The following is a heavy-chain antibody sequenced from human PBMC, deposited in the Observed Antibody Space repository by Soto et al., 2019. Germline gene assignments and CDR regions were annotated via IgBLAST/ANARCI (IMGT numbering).Heavy chain of an antibody. Sequence: EVQLVESGGGLIQPGGSLRLSCAASGFTVSSSYMSWVRQAPGKGLEWVSITYSGGSTYYADSVKGRFTISRDNSKNTLYLQMSSLRAEDTAVYYCARGYSGYDNAIDYWGQGTLVTVSS. J-gene: IGHJ4*02. D-gene: IGHD5-12*01. CDR1: GFTVSSSY. CDR3: ARGYSGYDNAIDY. CDR2: TYSGGST. V-gene: IGHV3-53*01.